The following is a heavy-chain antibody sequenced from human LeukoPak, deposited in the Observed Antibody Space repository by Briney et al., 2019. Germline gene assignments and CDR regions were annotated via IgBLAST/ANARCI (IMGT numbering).Heavy chain of an antibody. CDR2: INYSGSGT. CDR1: GITFSTYA. D-gene: IGHD2-8*02. J-gene: IGHJ4*02. Sequence: PGGSLRLSCAASGITFSTYAMTWVRQAPGKGLEWVSSINYSGSGTFYADSVKGRFTISRDNSKNTVHLQVNSLRAADTALYSCARDLTERKYYIAYWGQGTLVTVSS. V-gene: IGHV3-23*01. CDR3: ARDLTERKYYIAY.